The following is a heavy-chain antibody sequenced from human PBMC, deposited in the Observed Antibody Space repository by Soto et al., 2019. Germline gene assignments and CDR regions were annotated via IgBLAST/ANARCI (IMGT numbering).Heavy chain of an antibody. CDR3: ARERTSYYDFWSGYFYYYGMDV. J-gene: IGHJ6*02. Sequence: SETLSLTCTVSGGSISSYYWSWIRQPAGKGLEWIGRIYTSGSTNYNPSLKSRVTMSVDTSKNQFSPKLSSVTAADTAVYYCARERTSYYDFWSGYFYYYGMDVRGQGTTVTVSS. CDR2: IYTSGST. CDR1: GGSISSYY. V-gene: IGHV4-4*07. D-gene: IGHD3-3*01.